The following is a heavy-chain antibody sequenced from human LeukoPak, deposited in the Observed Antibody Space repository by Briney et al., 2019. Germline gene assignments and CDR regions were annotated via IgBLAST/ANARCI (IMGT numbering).Heavy chain of an antibody. V-gene: IGHV4-39*02. CDR2: MFYSGSA. J-gene: IGHJ4*02. CDR3: ARDLTLSIALVRNPKYFDF. D-gene: IGHD2-8*02. Sequence: PSETLSLTCTMSGASIKTSNYYWGWIRQSPGKGLEWIGSMFYSGSAYYSPSLKSRVTISVDTSKNQFSLNLRSVTAADTAVYYCARDLTLSIALVRNPKYFDFWGQGILVTVSS. CDR1: GASIKTSNYY.